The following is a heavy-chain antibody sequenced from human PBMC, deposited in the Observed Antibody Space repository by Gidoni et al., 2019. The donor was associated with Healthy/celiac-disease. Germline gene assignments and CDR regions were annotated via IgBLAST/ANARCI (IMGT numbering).Heavy chain of an antibody. CDR1: GGSISSSSYY. CDR3: ARQAGGYGDYVGVTSNDYYFDY. J-gene: IGHJ4*02. CDR2: IYYSGST. Sequence: QLQLQESGPGLVKPSETLSLTCTVSGGSISSSSYYWGWIRQPPGKGLEWIGSIYYSGSTYYNPSLKSRVTISVDTSKNQFSLKLSSVTAADTAVYYCARQAGGYGDYVGVTSNDYYFDYWGQGTLVTVSS. D-gene: IGHD4-17*01. V-gene: IGHV4-39*01.